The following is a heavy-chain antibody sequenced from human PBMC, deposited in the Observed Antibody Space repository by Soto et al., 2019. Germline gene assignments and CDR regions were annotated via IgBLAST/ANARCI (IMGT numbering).Heavy chain of an antibody. CDR3: ARVSPTQPTHLDY. V-gene: IGHV4-31*11. D-gene: IGHD2-2*01. J-gene: IGHJ4*02. CDR2: IYYSGST. CDR1: GGSISSGGYH. Sequence: PSETLSLTCAVSGGSISSGGYHWSWIRQHPGKGLECIGYIYYSGSTYYNPSLKSRVTISVDTSKSQFSLKLSSVTAADTAVYYCARVSPTQPTHLDYWGQGTLVTVSS.